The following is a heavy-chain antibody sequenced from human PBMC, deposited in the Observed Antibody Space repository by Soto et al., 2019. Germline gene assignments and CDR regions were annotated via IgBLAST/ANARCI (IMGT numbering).Heavy chain of an antibody. CDR3: AKDNVPVAGLDAFDI. CDR1: GFTFSNYG. CDR2: MSHDGFNK. V-gene: IGHV3-30*18. Sequence: QVQLVESGGGVVQPGRSLRLSCAASGFTFSNYGMHWVRQAPGKGLEWVAGMSHDGFNKYHGDSVKGRFTISRDNSKSTLWLQMNSLRAEDTAVYYCAKDNVPVAGLDAFDIWGLGTMVTVSS. J-gene: IGHJ3*02. D-gene: IGHD6-19*01.